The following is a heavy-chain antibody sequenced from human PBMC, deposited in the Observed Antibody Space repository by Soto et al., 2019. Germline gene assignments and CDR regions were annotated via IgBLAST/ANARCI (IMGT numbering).Heavy chain of an antibody. CDR2: IYSGGST. J-gene: IGHJ3*02. CDR3: ASLVFYSFAFDI. CDR1: GFNVSSNY. V-gene: IGHV3-53*04. Sequence: GGSKRLSCAASGFNVSSNYMSWVRQDPGKGLEWVSVIYSGGSTYYADSVKGRFTISRHNSKNTLYLQMNSLRAEDTAVYYCASLVFYSFAFDIWGQGTMVTVSS. D-gene: IGHD3-9*01.